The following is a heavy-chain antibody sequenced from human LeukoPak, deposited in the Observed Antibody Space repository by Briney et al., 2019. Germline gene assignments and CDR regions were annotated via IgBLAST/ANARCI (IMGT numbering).Heavy chain of an antibody. Sequence: GGSLRLSCAASGFTFSSYWMSWVRQAPGKGLEWVANIKQDGSEKYYVDSVKGRFTISRDNAKNTLYLQMNSLRAEDTAVYYCARDEYYDSSGYSRGLGSWGQGTLVTVSS. CDR1: GFTFSSYW. CDR3: ARDEYYDSSGYSRGLGS. D-gene: IGHD3-22*01. J-gene: IGHJ4*02. V-gene: IGHV3-7*01. CDR2: IKQDGSEK.